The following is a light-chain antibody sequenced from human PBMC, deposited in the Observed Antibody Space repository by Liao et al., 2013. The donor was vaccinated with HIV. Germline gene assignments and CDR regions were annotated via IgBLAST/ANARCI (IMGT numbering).Light chain of an antibody. J-gene: IGLJ2*01. CDR1: NIGSKS. V-gene: IGLV3-21*04. CDR2: YDS. CDR3: QVWDNSVDRVV. Sequence: SYELTQPPSVSVAPGKTARITCGGNNIGSKSVHWYQQMPGQAPVLVIQYDSVRPSGIPDRFSASDSGATATLTIRRVEVGDEADYYCQVWDNSVDRVVFGGGTKLTVL.